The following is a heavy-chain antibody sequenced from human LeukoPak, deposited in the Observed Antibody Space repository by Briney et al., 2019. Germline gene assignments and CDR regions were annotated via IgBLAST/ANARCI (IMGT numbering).Heavy chain of an antibody. V-gene: IGHV4-30-4*07. CDR2: FYYSGST. CDR1: GGSISRGGYS. Sequence: PSETLSLTCAVSGGSISRGGYSWSWIRQPPGKGLEWIGYFYYSGSTYYNPSLKSRITISVDTSKNQFSLKLSSVTAADTAVYYCARVIPTKFKYSSSSWAAWFGYYFDYWGQGTLVTVSS. J-gene: IGHJ4*02. CDR3: ARVIPTKFKYSSSSWAAWFGYYFDY. D-gene: IGHD6-6*01.